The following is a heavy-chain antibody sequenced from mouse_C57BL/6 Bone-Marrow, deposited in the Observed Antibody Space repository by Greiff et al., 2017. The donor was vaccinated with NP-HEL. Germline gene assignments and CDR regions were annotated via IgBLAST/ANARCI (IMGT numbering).Heavy chain of an antibody. CDR3: AGYSKMEMDY. J-gene: IGHJ4*01. Sequence: VQLQQSGPELVKPGASVKISCKASGYTFTDYYMTWVKPSHGKSLEWLGDINPNNGGTSYNQKFRGKATLTVDKSSSTAYMDHRSLTSEDSGVYYCAGYSKMEMDYWGQGTSVTVSS. D-gene: IGHD2-5*01. CDR2: INPNNGGT. V-gene: IGHV1-26*01. CDR1: GYTFTDYY.